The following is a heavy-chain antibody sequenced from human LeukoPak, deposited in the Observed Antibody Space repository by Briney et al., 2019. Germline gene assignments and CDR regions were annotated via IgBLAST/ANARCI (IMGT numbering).Heavy chain of an antibody. CDR2: IYYSGST. V-gene: IGHV4-59*01. D-gene: IGHD7-27*01. J-gene: IGHJ3*02. CDR3: ARARNWGPAFDI. Sequence: PWETLSLTCTVSGGSISSYYWSWIRQPPGKGLEWIGYIYYSGSTNYNPSLKSRVTISVDTSKNQFSLKLSSVTAADTAVYYCARARNWGPAFDIWGQGTMVTVSS. CDR1: GGSISSYY.